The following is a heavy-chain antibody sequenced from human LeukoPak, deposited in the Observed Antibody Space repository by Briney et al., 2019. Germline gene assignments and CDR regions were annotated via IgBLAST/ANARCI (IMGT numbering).Heavy chain of an antibody. V-gene: IGHV3-23*01. D-gene: IGHD5-18*01. CDR3: AKPRYGTTHNYFDY. J-gene: IGHJ4*02. Sequence: PGGSLRLSCAASEFTFSSYAMSWVRQAPGKGLEWGSTISGRGDSTYYADSVKGRFTISRDNSKNTLDLQMNSLRAEDSAIYYCAKPRYGTTHNYFDYWGQGTLVTASS. CDR1: EFTFSSYA. CDR2: ISGRGDST.